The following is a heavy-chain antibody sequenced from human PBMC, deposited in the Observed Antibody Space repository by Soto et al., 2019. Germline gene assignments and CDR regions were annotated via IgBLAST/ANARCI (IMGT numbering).Heavy chain of an antibody. CDR3: ARERDATGTTLLDY. D-gene: IGHD1-1*01. Sequence: SETLSLTCTVSGGSISSGGYYWSWIRQHPGKGLEWIGYIYYSGSTYYNPSLKSRVTISVDTSKNQFSLKLSSVTAADTAVYYCARERDATGTTLLDYWGQGTLVTVSS. CDR2: IYYSGST. V-gene: IGHV4-31*03. J-gene: IGHJ4*02. CDR1: GGSISSGGYY.